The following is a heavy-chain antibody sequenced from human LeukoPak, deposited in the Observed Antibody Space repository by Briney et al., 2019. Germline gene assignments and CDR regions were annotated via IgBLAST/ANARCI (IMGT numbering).Heavy chain of an antibody. CDR2: INPSGGST. D-gene: IGHD6-19*01. CDR1: GYTFTSYY. Sequence: ASVKVSCKASGYTFTSYYMHWVRQAPRQGLEWMGIINPSGGSTSYAQKFQGRVTMTRDTSTSTVYMELSSLRSEDTAVYYCARDLAPTIYSSGCRNWGQGTLVTVSS. J-gene: IGHJ4*02. CDR3: ARDLAPTIYSSGCRN. V-gene: IGHV1-46*01.